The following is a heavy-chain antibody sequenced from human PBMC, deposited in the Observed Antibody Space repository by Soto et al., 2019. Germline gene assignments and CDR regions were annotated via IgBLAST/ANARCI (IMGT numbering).Heavy chain of an antibody. Sequence: ETLSLTCTVSGGSISGYCWSWIRQPPGKGLEWIGYIYYSGSINYNPSLKSRITISVDTSKNQLSLKLTSVSAADTAVYYCARQPPDTAAFDIWGQGTMVTV. CDR1: GGSISGYC. V-gene: IGHV4-59*08. CDR3: ARQPPDTAAFDI. D-gene: IGHD5-18*01. J-gene: IGHJ3*02. CDR2: IYYSGSI.